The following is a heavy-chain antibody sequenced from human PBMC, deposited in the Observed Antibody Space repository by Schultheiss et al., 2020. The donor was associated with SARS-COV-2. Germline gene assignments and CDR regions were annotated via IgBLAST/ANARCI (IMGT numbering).Heavy chain of an antibody. V-gene: IGHV3-21*05. CDR2: ISSSSSYI. D-gene: IGHD3-3*01. Sequence: ETLSLTCTVSGGSISSGGYYWSWVRQSPGKGLEWVSYISSSSSYIYYADSVKGRFTISRDNAKNSLYLQMNSLRAEDTAVYYCARASTLRFLEWLGYYGMDVWGQGTTVTVSS. CDR1: GGSISSGGYY. J-gene: IGHJ6*02. CDR3: ARASTLRFLEWLGYYGMDV.